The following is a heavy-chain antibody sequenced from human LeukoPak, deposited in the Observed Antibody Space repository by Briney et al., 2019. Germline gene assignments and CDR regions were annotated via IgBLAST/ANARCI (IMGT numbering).Heavy chain of an antibody. CDR1: GFTFSSYA. Sequence: TGGSLRLSCAASGFTFSSYAMSWVRQTPGKGLEWVSVISGSGGNTNTADSVKGRFTISRDNSKYTLFLQVNSLRAEDTAVYYCARGWILMHAFDIWGQWTMVTVSS. CDR2: ISGSGGNT. D-gene: IGHD1-1*01. J-gene: IGHJ3*02. CDR3: ARGWILMHAFDI. V-gene: IGHV3-23*01.